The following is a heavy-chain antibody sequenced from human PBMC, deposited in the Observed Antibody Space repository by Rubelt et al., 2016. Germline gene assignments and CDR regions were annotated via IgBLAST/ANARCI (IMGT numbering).Heavy chain of an antibody. V-gene: IGHV1-8*02. J-gene: IGHJ4*02. D-gene: IGHD5-12*01. CDR1: GGTFSSYA. Sequence: QVQLVQSGAEVKKPGSSVKVSCKASGGTFSSYAISWVRQAPGQGLEWMGWMNPNSGNTGYAQKFQGRVTMTRNTSISTAYMELSSLRSEDTAVYYCAREGTSGYVAYWGQGTLVTVSS. CDR2: MNPNSGNT. CDR3: AREGTSGYVAY.